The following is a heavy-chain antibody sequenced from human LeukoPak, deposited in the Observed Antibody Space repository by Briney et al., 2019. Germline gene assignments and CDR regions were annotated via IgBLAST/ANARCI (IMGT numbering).Heavy chain of an antibody. CDR3: VIDSFGGGSNGPYH. Sequence: ASVKVSCKASGYTFTRYHMHWVRQAPGQGLEWMGIINPSSGGTRFAQKFQGRVTMTSDTSTNTVYMDLSSLRSEDTAVYHCVIDSFGGGSNGPYHWGHGTLVTVSS. J-gene: IGHJ5*02. CDR2: INPSSGGT. V-gene: IGHV1-46*01. CDR1: GYTFTRYH. D-gene: IGHD2-15*01.